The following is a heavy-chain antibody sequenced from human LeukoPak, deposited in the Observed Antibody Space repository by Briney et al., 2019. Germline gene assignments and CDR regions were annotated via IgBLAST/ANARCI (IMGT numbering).Heavy chain of an antibody. CDR1: GGSINSDY. CDR2: IYYSGST. J-gene: IGHJ6*02. Sequence: PSETLSLTCIVSGGSINSDYWIWIRQPPGKGLEWIGYIYYSGSTNYNPSLKSRVTISVDTSKNQFSLKLSSVTAADTAVYYCARADYDSSGSYLYYYGMDVWGQGTTVTVSS. V-gene: IGHV4-59*01. CDR3: ARADYDSSGSYLYYYGMDV. D-gene: IGHD3-22*01.